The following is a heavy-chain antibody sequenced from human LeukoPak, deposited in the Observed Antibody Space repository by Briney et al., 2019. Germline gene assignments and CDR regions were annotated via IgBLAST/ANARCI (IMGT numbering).Heavy chain of an antibody. J-gene: IGHJ4*02. CDR2: IRNKANSYTT. D-gene: IGHD3-3*01. V-gene: IGHV3-72*01. CDR3: ARGVLWSGYFYFDY. Sequence: GGSLRLSCAVSGFTFSDYYMDWVRQAPGKGLEWVGRIRNKANSYTTEYAASVKGRFAISRDDSKNSLYLQMNSLKAEDTAVYYCARGVLWSGYFYFDYWGQGTLVTVSS. CDR1: GFTFSDYY.